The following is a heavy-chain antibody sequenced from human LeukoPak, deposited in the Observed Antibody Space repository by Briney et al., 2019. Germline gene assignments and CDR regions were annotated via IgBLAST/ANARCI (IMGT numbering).Heavy chain of an antibody. D-gene: IGHD5-24*01. J-gene: IGHJ4*02. CDR3: ARQMGPFDY. CDR2: TYYRSKWSN. V-gene: IGHV6-1*01. CDR1: GDSVSSNSAA. Sequence: SQTLSLTCAISGDSVSSNSAAWNWMRQSPSIGLEWLGRTYYRSKWSNDYAVSVRSRITITPDTSKNQFSLHLNSVTPEDTAVYYCARQMGPFDYWGQGTLVTVSS.